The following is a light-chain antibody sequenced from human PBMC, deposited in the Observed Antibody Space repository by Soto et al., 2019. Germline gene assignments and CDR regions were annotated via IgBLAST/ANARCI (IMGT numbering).Light chain of an antibody. CDR2: NTF. CDR3: HQYATSPLT. J-gene: IGKJ4*01. V-gene: IGKV3-20*01. CDR1: QSVGNNY. Sequence: EIVLTQSPGTLSLSPGEGATLSCRASQSVGNNYLAWFHQKPGQTPRLLIYNTFTRATGIPDRLSGSGSGTDFTLTISRLEPEDSAVYYCHQYATSPLTFGGGTKVEIK.